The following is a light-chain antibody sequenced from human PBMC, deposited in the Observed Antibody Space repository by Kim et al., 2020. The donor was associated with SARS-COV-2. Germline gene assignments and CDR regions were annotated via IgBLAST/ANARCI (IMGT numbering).Light chain of an antibody. CDR2: SNN. CDR1: SSNIGGND. J-gene: IGLJ2*01. V-gene: IGLV1-44*01. CDR3: AAWDDSLNGVL. Sequence: QSVLTQSPSASGTPGQRVAIFCSGSSSNIGGNDVFWYQQLPGTAPKVLIYSNNQRPSGVPGRFSGARSGTSASLAITGLQSEDGADYYCAAWDDSLNGVLFGRRTRLTVL.